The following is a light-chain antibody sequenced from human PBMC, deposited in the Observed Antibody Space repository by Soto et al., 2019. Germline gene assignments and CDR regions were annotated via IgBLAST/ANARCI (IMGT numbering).Light chain of an antibody. V-gene: IGLV1-51*01. CDR1: NSNIGNNY. CDR3: GTWDTSLSAVL. Sequence: QSVLTQPPSVSAAPGQKVTISCSGSNSNIGNNYVSWYQQLPGAAPKLLLYDNDKRPSGIPGRFSGSKSGASATLAITGLQTGDEADYYCGTWDTSLSAVLFGGGTKVTVL. J-gene: IGLJ2*01. CDR2: DND.